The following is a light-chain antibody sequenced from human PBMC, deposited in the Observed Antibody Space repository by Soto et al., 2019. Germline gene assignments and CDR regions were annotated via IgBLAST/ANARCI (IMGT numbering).Light chain of an antibody. J-gene: IGKJ2*03. V-gene: IGKV3-15*01. CDR1: QNINYN. CDR3: QQYKDWYS. CDR2: GAS. Sequence: EIVMTQSPATLSVSPGARVTLSCRASQNINYNLAWYQQKPGQAPRLLIQGASTRATGIPVRFSGSGSGTEFTHTISSLQSEDFGVYYCQQYKDWYSFGQGTKLEVK.